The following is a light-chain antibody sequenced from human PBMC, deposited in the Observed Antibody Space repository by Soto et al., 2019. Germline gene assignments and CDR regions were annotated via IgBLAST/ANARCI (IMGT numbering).Light chain of an antibody. CDR2: DVN. CDR1: SSDVGAYNY. Sequence: QSALTQPPSASGSPGQSVTISCTGTSSDVGAYNYVSWYQQHPGKVPKLMVYDVNKRPSGVPDRFSGSKSGNTASLSITGLQAEDEADYYCCSYACSNILFVTVIKLTVL. V-gene: IGLV2-11*01. CDR3: CSYACSNIL. J-gene: IGLJ1*01.